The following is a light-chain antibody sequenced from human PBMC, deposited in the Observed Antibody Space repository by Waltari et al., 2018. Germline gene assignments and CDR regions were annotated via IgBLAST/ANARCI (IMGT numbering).Light chain of an antibody. J-gene: IGKJ1*01. CDR3: QHYNSFPWT. Sequence: GDRVTITCRASQSISSWLAWYQQKPGKAPKFLINKASNLESGVPSRFSGSGSGTEFTLTISSLQPDDFATYYCQHYNSFPWTFGQGTKVEIK. V-gene: IGKV1-5*03. CDR1: QSISSW. CDR2: KAS.